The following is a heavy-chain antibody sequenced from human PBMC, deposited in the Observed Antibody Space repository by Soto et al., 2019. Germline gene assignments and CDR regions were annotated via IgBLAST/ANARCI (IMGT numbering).Heavy chain of an antibody. D-gene: IGHD5-12*01. CDR1: GGSISSSSYY. V-gene: IGHV4-39*07. J-gene: IGHJ4*02. Sequence: SETLSLTCTVSGGSISSSSYYWGWIRQPPGKGLEWIVSIYYSGSTYYNPSLKSRVTISVDTSKNQFSLKLSSVTAADTAVYYCARDQDGYKDYWGQGTLVTVSS. CDR2: IYYSGST. CDR3: ARDQDGYKDY.